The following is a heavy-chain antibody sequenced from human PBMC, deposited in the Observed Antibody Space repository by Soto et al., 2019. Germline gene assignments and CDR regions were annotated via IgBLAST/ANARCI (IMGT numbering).Heavy chain of an antibody. J-gene: IGHJ6*02. CDR2: IAPLFDTT. V-gene: IGHV1-69*01. Sequence: VKVAFSATGSTFSSTHYINWVRQAPGQGLEWMGVIAPLFDTTNYGQKFQGRVTITADASTGTAYMELSGLRSEDTAVYFCAKTKFTLRRQIYYYYSLDVWGQGTTVTVSS. CDR1: GSTFSSTHY. CDR3: AKTKFTLRRQIYYYYSLDV.